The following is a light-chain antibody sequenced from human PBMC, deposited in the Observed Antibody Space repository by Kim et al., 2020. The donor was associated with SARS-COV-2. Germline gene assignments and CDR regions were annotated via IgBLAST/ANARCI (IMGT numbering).Light chain of an antibody. CDR3: QSYDSSNPWV. CDR1: SGSIASNY. Sequence: KTVTISCTSSSGSIASNYVQWYQRRPGSALITVIFQDDQRPSGVPDRFSGSIDRSSNSASLTIFGLETEDEADYYCQSYDSSNPWVFGGGTQLTVL. CDR2: QDD. V-gene: IGLV6-57*02. J-gene: IGLJ3*02.